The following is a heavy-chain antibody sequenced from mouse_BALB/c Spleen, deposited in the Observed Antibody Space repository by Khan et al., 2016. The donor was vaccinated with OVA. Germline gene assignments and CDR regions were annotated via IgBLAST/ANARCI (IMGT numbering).Heavy chain of an antibody. D-gene: IGHD2-4*01. CDR3: ARSPTMITQFSY. V-gene: IGHV1-7*01. CDR2: INPTTGYT. CDR1: GYTFTSYW. Sequence: QVQLQQSGAELAKPGASVKMSCKASGYTFTSYWMHWVKQRPGQGLEWIGFINPTTGYTEYNQKFKDKAILTADKSSSTAYMQLSSLTSEDSAVYYCARSPTMITQFSYWGQGTLVTVSA. J-gene: IGHJ3*01.